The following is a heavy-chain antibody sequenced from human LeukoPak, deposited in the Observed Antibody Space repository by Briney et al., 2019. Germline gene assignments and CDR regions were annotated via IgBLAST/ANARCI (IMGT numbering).Heavy chain of an antibody. Sequence: SETLSLTCAVYGGSFSGYYWSWIRQPPGKGLEWIGEVNHSGSTNYNPSLRSRVTISVDTSENQFSLKLSSVTAADTAVYYCARSNMVRGVRALDYWGQGTLVTVSS. J-gene: IGHJ4*02. CDR3: ARSNMVRGVRALDY. CDR1: GGSFSGYY. D-gene: IGHD3-10*01. V-gene: IGHV4-34*01. CDR2: VNHSGST.